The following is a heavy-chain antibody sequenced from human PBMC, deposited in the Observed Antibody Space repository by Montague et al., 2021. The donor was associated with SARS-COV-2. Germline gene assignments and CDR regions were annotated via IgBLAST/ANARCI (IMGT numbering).Heavy chain of an antibody. CDR3: AKQPGAGAVVYWYFDL. Sequence: SLRLSCAASGFAFNNFAMTWVRQAPGKGLEWVSSIFGSAAGTYYADPVKGRFTISRDNSKNTLYLQMNSLKGEDTAKYYCAKQPGAGAVVYWYFDLWGRGTVVSVSA. V-gene: IGHV3-23*01. J-gene: IGHJ2*01. CDR2: IFGSAAGT. CDR1: GFAFNNFA. D-gene: IGHD6-19*01.